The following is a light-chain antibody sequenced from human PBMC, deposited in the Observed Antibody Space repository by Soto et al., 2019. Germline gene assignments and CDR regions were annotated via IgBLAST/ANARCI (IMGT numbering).Light chain of an antibody. J-gene: IGKJ4*01. V-gene: IGKV1-12*01. CDR2: GAS. CDR3: QQGNTFYPLT. Sequence: DIQMTQSPFSVSAFVGDRVTITCRASQGIANWLAWYQQKPGRAPKLLIYGASTLQSGVPSRFSGSGSGTYFTLTISGLQPEDFATYFCQQGNTFYPLTFGGGTKVDIK. CDR1: QGIANW.